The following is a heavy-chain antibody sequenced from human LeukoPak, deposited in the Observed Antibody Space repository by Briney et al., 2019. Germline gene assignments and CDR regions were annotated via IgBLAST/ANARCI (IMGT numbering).Heavy chain of an antibody. D-gene: IGHD3-3*01. CDR3: ASSESSYYDFWSGYLNDAFDI. J-gene: IGHJ3*02. CDR2: IYTSGST. CDR1: GGSFSGYY. Sequence: SETLSLTRAVYGGSFSGYYWSWIRQPAGKGREWIGRIYTSGSTNYNPSLKSRVTMSVDTSKNQFSLKLSSVTAADTAVYYCASSESSYYDFWSGYLNDAFDIWGQGTMVTVPS. V-gene: IGHV4-59*10.